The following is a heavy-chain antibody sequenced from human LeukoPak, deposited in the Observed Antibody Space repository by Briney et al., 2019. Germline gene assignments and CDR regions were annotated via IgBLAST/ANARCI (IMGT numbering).Heavy chain of an antibody. CDR2: ISASGGNT. CDR3: AKDIQCAY. Sequence: GGPLRLSCVASGFTFSYAAMNWVRQAPGKGLQWVSLISASGGNTYYADSVKGRFTISRDNSKNTLYLQMNSLRADDTAVYYCAKDIQCAYWGRGTLVVVSS. CDR1: GFTFSYAA. D-gene: IGHD2-21*01. J-gene: IGHJ4*02. V-gene: IGHV3-23*01.